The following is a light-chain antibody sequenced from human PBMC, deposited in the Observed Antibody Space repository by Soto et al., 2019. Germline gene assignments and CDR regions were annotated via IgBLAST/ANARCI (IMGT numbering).Light chain of an antibody. CDR1: QSISSW. V-gene: IGKV1-5*03. J-gene: IGKJ1*01. Sequence: DIQMTQSPSTLSASVGDRVTITCRASQSISSWLAWYQQKPGKAPKLRIYKASSLESGVPSRFSGSGSGTEFTLTITSLQPDDFATYYCQQYNNYWTFGQGTKVEIK. CDR2: KAS. CDR3: QQYNNYWT.